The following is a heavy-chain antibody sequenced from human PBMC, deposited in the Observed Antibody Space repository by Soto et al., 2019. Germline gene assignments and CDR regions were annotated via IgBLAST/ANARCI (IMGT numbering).Heavy chain of an antibody. CDR2: FNPSGGTT. CDR3: ASSLQQLVLVY. CDR1: GYTFTTYY. D-gene: IGHD6-13*01. J-gene: IGHJ4*02. V-gene: IGHV1-46*01. Sequence: QMQLVQSGAEVKKPGASVKVSCKASGYTFTTYYIHWVRQAPGQGLEWMGIFNPSGGTTSYAQEFQGRVTMTSDTSTSTVYMELSSLRSEDTAVYYCASSLQQLVLVYWGQGTLATISS.